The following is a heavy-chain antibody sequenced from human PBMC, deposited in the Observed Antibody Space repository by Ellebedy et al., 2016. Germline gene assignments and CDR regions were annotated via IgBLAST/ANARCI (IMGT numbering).Heavy chain of an antibody. CDR2: IKQDGSEK. CDR1: GFTFSSYW. CDR3: ARESGYSYGPNFDY. Sequence: GESLKISXAASGFTFSSYWMSWVRQAPGKGLEWVANIKQDGSEKYYVDSVKGRFTISRDNAKNSLYLQMNSLRAEDTAVYYCARESGYSYGPNFDYWGQGTLVTVSS. D-gene: IGHD5-18*01. V-gene: IGHV3-7*04. J-gene: IGHJ4*02.